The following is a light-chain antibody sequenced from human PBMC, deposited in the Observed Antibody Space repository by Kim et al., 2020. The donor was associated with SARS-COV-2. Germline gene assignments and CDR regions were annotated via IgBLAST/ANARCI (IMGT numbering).Light chain of an antibody. CDR2: GNS. J-gene: IGLJ2*01. CDR3: QSYDSSLSGV. CDR1: SSNIGAGYD. V-gene: IGLV1-40*01. Sequence: GQRVTSSCTGSSSNIGAGYDVHWYQQLPGTAPKLLIYGNSNRPSGVPDRFSGSKSGTSASLAITGLQAEDEADYYCQSYDSSLSGVFGGGTQLPS.